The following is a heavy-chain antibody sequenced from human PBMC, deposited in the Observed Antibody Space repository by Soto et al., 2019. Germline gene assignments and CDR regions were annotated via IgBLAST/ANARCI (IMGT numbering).Heavy chain of an antibody. Sequence: PGESLKISCAASGFHFGPFWMHWVRQAPGKGLVWVSHINSDGSTIVYADSVKGRFTISRDNAKNTLYLQMNSLRVEDTAVYFCARDRGLPDSFAIWGQGTMVTVSS. V-gene: IGHV3-74*01. CDR2: INSDGSTI. CDR3: ARDRGLPDSFAI. J-gene: IGHJ3*02. CDR1: GFHFGPFW. D-gene: IGHD3-10*01.